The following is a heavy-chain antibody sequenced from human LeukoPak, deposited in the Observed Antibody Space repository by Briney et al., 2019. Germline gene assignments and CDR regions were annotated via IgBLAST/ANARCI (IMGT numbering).Heavy chain of an antibody. CDR1: GFTFSSYG. V-gene: IGHV3-30*03. CDR2: ISYDGSNK. CDR3: ARGYCGGDCPRDDDAFDI. Sequence: GRSLRLSCAASGFTFSSYGMHWVRQAPGKGLEWVAVISYDGSNKYYADSVKGRFTISRDNSKNTLYLQMNSLRADDTAVYYCARGYCGGDCPRDDDAFDIWGQGTTVTVSS. J-gene: IGHJ3*02. D-gene: IGHD2-21*02.